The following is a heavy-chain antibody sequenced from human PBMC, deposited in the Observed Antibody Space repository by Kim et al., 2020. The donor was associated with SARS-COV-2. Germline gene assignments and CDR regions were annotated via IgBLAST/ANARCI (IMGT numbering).Heavy chain of an antibody. V-gene: IGHV1-2*02. Sequence: ASVKVSCKASGYTFSDYYIHWVRQAPGQGLEWMGWMNANNGVTKYSQKFQGRVTLTRDTSISTAYMDLSRLRSDDTAVYFCARDPPSTGTSLDLWGQGTL. CDR2: MNANNGVT. CDR1: GYTFSDYY. J-gene: IGHJ5*02. D-gene: IGHD1-1*01. CDR3: ARDPPSTGTSLDL.